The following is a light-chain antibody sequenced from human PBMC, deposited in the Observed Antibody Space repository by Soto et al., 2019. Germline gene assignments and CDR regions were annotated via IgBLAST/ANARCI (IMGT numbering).Light chain of an antibody. Sequence: QSALTQPASVSGSPGQSITISCTGTSSDVGGYNYVSWYQQHPGKAPKLIIYDVDHRPSGISNRFSGSKSGNTASLTISGLQAEDETDYYCSSYTSSSTVVFGGGTKLPS. CDR2: DVD. V-gene: IGLV2-14*03. CDR3: SSYTSSSTVV. CDR1: SSDVGGYNY. J-gene: IGLJ3*02.